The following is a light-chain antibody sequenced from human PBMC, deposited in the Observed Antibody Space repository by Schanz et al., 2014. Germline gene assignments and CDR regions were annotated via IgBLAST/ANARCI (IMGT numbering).Light chain of an antibody. Sequence: QAVVTQEPSLTVSPGGTVTLTCGSSTGTVTSGHYPYWFQQKPGQAPKTLIYDTTFKHSWTPARFSGSLLGGKAALTLSGAQPEDEADFYCMFYYSGSWVFGGGTKLTVL. V-gene: IGLV7-46*01. CDR3: MFYYSGSWV. CDR1: TGTVTSGHY. CDR2: DTT. J-gene: IGLJ3*02.